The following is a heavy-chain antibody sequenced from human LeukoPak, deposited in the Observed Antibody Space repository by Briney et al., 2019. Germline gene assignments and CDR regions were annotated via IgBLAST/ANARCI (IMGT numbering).Heavy chain of an antibody. CDR1: GYTFTNYW. D-gene: IGHD6-13*01. V-gene: IGHV5-51*01. Sequence: GESLKISCKGSGYTFTNYWIGWVRQMPGKGLEWMGIICPDDSDSRYSPSFQGRVTISADKSITTAYLQWSSLKASDTAMYYCARRGGSSWYYFDYWGQGTLVTVSS. CDR2: ICPDDSDS. CDR3: ARRGGSSWYYFDY. J-gene: IGHJ4*02.